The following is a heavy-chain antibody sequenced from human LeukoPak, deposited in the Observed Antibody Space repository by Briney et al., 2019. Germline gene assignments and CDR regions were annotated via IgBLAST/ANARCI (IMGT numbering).Heavy chain of an antibody. V-gene: IGHV4-39*07. CDR2: IYYSGST. D-gene: IGHD6-13*01. J-gene: IGHJ4*02. Sequence: SETLSLTCTVSGGSISSSSYYWGWNRQPPGKGLEWIGSIYYSGSTYYNPSLKSRVTISVAKNQFSLKLSSVTAADTAVYYCARGIAATFDYWGQGTLVTVSS. CDR1: GGSISSSSYY. CDR3: ARGIAATFDY.